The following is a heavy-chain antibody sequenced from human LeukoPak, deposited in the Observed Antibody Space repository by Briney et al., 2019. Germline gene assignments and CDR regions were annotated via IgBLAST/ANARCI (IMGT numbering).Heavy chain of an antibody. J-gene: IGHJ6*02. D-gene: IGHD3-9*01. CDR3: ARAPYYDILTGYPSVGLDV. CDR1: GGSFSGYY. V-gene: IGHV4-34*01. Sequence: PSETLSLTCAVHGGSFSGYYWSWIRQPPGKGLEWIGEINHSGSTNYNPSLKSRVTISVDTSKNQFSLKLSSVTAADTAVYYCARAPYYDILTGYPSVGLDVWGQGTTVTVSS. CDR2: INHSGST.